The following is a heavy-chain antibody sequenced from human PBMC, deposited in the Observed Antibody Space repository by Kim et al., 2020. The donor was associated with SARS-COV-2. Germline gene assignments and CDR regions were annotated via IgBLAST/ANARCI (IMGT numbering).Heavy chain of an antibody. CDR2: DGSEK. CDR3: MGTGTYSY. V-gene: IGHV3-7*01. Sequence: DGSEKPYLDSVKGRFTISRDNAINSFYLQMDSLRVEDTALYYCMGTGTYSYWGQGTLVTVSS. J-gene: IGHJ4*02. D-gene: IGHD2-21*02.